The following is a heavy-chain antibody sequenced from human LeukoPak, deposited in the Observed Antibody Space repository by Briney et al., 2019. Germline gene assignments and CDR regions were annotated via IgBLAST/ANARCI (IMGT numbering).Heavy chain of an antibody. CDR3: ARAGRGQLLYLNWFDP. CDR1: GGSISSGDYY. Sequence: ASETLSLTCTVSGGSISSGDYYWSWIRQPPGKGLEWIGYIYYSGSTYYNPSLKSRVTISVDTSKNQFSLKLSSVTAADTAVYYCARAGRGQLLYLNWFDPWGQGTLVTVSS. CDR2: IYYSGST. J-gene: IGHJ5*02. D-gene: IGHD2-2*02. V-gene: IGHV4-30-4*01.